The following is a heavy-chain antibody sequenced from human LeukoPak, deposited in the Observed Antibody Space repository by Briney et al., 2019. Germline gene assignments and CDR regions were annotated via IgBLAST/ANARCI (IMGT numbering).Heavy chain of an antibody. Sequence: GGSLRLSCAASGFTFSNAWMSWVRQAPGKGLEWVGRIKSKTDGGTTDYADSVKGRSTISRDNSKSTLYLQMNSLRAEDTAVYYCAKGNGDYYYNYMDVWGKGTTVSISS. V-gene: IGHV3-15*01. CDR1: GFTFSNAW. J-gene: IGHJ6*03. CDR3: AKGNGDYYYNYMDV. CDR2: IKSKTDGGTT. D-gene: IGHD4-17*01.